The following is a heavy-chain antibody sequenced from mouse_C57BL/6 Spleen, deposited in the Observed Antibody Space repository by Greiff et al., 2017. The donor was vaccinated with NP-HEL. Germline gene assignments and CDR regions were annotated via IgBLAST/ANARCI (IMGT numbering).Heavy chain of an antibody. CDR1: GYAFSSYW. CDR3: ARFDYGRGYAMDY. D-gene: IGHD2-4*01. Sequence: QVQLQQSGAELVKPGASVKISCKASGYAFSSYWMNWVKQRPGKGLEWIGQIYPGDGDTNYNGKFKGKATLTADKSSSTAYMQLSSLTSEDSAVDFGARFDYGRGYAMDYWGQGTSVTVSS. V-gene: IGHV1-80*01. CDR2: IYPGDGDT. J-gene: IGHJ4*01.